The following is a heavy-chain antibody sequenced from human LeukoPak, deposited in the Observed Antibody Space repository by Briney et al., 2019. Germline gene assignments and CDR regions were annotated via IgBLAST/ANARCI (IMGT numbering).Heavy chain of an antibody. CDR1: GFTFSTYS. J-gene: IGHJ6*03. Sequence: GGSLRLSCAASGFTFSTYSMNWVRQAPGKGLEWVSYIDTGTSTIYYADSVKGRFTISRDNAKNSLYLQMNSLRAEDTALYYCAKGNGYSSSWAGNYYYYMDVWGKGTTVTISS. V-gene: IGHV3-48*04. CDR3: AKGNGYSSSWAGNYYYYMDV. D-gene: IGHD6-13*01. CDR2: IDTGTSTI.